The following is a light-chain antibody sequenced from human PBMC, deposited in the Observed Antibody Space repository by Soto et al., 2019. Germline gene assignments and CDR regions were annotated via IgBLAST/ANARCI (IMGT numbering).Light chain of an antibody. Sequence: DIVMTQSPDSLAVSLGERATINCKSSQSVLYSSNNKNYLAWYQQKQGQHPKLLIYWASTRESGVPDRFSGSGSGTDFTLTISSLQAEDVAVYYCQQYYSTFTFGPGTKVDIK. J-gene: IGKJ3*01. V-gene: IGKV4-1*01. CDR3: QQYYSTFT. CDR1: QSVLYSSNNKNY. CDR2: WAS.